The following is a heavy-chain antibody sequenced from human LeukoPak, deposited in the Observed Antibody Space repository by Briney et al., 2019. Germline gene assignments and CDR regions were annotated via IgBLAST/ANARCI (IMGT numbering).Heavy chain of an antibody. J-gene: IGHJ4*02. V-gene: IGHV3-21*01. Sequence: GGSLRLSCAASGFTFSSYSMNWVRQAPGKGLEWFSSISSSSSYIYYADSVKGRFTISRDNAKNSLYLQMNSLRAEDTAVYYCARVHRLSYASFDYWGQGTLVTVSS. D-gene: IGHD1-26*01. CDR2: ISSSSSYI. CDR1: GFTFSSYS. CDR3: ARVHRLSYASFDY.